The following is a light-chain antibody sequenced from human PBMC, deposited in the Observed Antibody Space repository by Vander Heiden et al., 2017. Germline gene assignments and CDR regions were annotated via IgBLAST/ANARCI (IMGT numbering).Light chain of an antibody. CDR3: CAYAGSHFV. J-gene: IGLJ1*01. CDR1: SSDVGSYSL. V-gene: IGLV2-23*02. CDR2: EVN. Sequence: QSALTQPASVYKSPGQSITISCTGTSSDVGSYSLVSWYQQHPGKAPKLMIFEVNKRPSGVSDRFSGSKSGNTASLTISDPQAEDEADYYCCAYAGSHFVFGTGTWVTVL.